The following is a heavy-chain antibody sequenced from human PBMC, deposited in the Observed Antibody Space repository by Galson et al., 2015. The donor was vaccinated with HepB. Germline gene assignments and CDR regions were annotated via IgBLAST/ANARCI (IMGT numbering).Heavy chain of an antibody. CDR2: ISSSSSTI. J-gene: IGHJ6*02. Sequence: SLRLSCAASGFTFSSYSMNWVRQAPGKGLEWVSYISSSSSTIYYADSVKGRFTISRDNAKNSLYLQMNSLGDEDTAVYYCARDMYSGSYYYYGMDVWGQGTTVTVSS. D-gene: IGHD1-26*01. V-gene: IGHV3-48*02. CDR3: ARDMYSGSYYYYGMDV. CDR1: GFTFSSYS.